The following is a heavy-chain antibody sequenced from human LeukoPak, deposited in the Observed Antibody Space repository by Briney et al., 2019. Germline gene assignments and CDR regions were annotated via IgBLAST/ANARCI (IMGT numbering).Heavy chain of an antibody. CDR1: GYTFTSYG. Sequence: ASVKVSCKASGYTFTSYGISWVRQAPGQGLEWMGWMNPNSGNTGYAQKFQGRVTMTRNTSISTAYMELSSLRSEDTAVYYCARKGIAVAGTDYWGQGTLVTVSS. V-gene: IGHV1-8*02. D-gene: IGHD6-19*01. CDR2: MNPNSGNT. J-gene: IGHJ4*02. CDR3: ARKGIAVAGTDY.